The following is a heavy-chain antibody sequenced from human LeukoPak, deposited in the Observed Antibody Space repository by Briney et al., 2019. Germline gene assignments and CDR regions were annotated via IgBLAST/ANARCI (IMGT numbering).Heavy chain of an antibody. V-gene: IGHV3-30*04. CDR1: GFTFSSYA. D-gene: IGHD3-3*01. CDR3: ARTPSKIFGVVISFDY. Sequence: GGSLRLSCAASGFTFSSYAMHWVRQAPGKGLEWVAVISYDRSNKYYADSVKGRFTISRDNSKNTLYLQMNSLRAEDTAVYYCARTPSKIFGVVISFDYWGQGTLVTVSS. J-gene: IGHJ4*02. CDR2: ISYDRSNK.